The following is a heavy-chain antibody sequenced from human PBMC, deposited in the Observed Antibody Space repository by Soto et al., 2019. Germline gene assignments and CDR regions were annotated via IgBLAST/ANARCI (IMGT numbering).Heavy chain of an antibody. D-gene: IGHD1-26*01. CDR2: ISYDGSNK. J-gene: IGHJ4*02. V-gene: IGHV3-30*03. Sequence: QVQLVESGGGVVQPGRSLRLSCAASGFTFSSYGMHWVRQAPGKGLEWVAVISYDGSNKYYADSVKGRSTISRDNSKNTLYLQMNSLRAEDTAVYYCARSPYSVSYLDYFDYWGQGTLVTVSS. CDR3: ARSPYSVSYLDYFDY. CDR1: GFTFSSYG.